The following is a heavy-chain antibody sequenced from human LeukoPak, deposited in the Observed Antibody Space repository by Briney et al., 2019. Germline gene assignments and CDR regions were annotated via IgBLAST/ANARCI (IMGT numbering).Heavy chain of an antibody. CDR3: AKGGYDYAEYVDY. CDR1: GFTLSNLG. D-gene: IGHD4-17*01. CDR2: ISFSGVNT. V-gene: IGHV3-23*01. Sequence: GGSLRLSCVASGFTLSNLGMSWVRQAPGEGLEWFSRISFSGVNTYYADSVRGRFTISRDKSKNTLYLQMNSLRAEDTAVYYCAKGGYDYAEYVDYWGQGTLVTVSS. J-gene: IGHJ4*02.